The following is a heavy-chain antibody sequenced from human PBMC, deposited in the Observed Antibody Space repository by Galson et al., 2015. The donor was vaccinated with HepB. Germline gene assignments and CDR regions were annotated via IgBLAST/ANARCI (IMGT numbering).Heavy chain of an antibody. J-gene: IGHJ6*02. Sequence: SLRLSCAASGFTFSDYYMSWIRQAPGRGLEWVSYISSSSSYTNHADSVKGRFTISRDNAKKSLYLQMNSLRAEDTAVYYCARDRGLIHMGRRYHYYGMDVWGQGTTVTVSS. CDR3: ARDRGLIHMGRRYHYYGMDV. CDR2: ISSSSSYT. V-gene: IGHV3-11*05. CDR1: GFTFSDYY. D-gene: IGHD3-10*01.